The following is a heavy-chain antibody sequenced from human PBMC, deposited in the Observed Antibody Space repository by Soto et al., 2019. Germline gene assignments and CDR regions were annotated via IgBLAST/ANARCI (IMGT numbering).Heavy chain of an antibody. V-gene: IGHV3-33*01. CDR3: ARGVDYFDY. CDR2: IWYDGSSE. CDR1: GFTFNRYG. Sequence: QVQLVESGGGVVQPGRSLRLSCAASGFTFNRYGMHWVRQAPGKGLEWVAVIWYDGSSEYYADSVKGRFTISIDNSKNTLFLQMISLRAEDTAVYYCARGVDYFDYWGQGTLVTVSS. J-gene: IGHJ4*02.